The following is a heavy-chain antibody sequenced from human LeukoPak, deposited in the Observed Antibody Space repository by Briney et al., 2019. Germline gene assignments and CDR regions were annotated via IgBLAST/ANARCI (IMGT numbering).Heavy chain of an antibody. CDR3: ARRVGSGWFDY. J-gene: IGHJ4*02. D-gene: IGHD6-19*01. V-gene: IGHV4-59*08. CDR2: IYYSGST. CDR1: GDSISSYY. Sequence: SETLSLTCTVSGDSISSYYWSWIRQPPGKGLEWIGYIYYSGSTNYNPSLKSRVTISVDTSKNQFSLKLSSVTAADTAVYYCARRVGSGWFDYWGQGTLVTVSS.